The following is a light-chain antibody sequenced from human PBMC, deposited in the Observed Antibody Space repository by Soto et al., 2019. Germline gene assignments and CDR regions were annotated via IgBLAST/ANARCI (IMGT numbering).Light chain of an antibody. CDR1: SSDVGGSNY. CDR3: SSYTSSSTRV. V-gene: IGLV2-14*01. CDR2: EVS. J-gene: IGLJ3*02. Sequence: QSALTQPASVSGSPGQWITISCTGTSSDVGGSNYVSWYQQHPGKAPKLMIYEVSNRPSGVSNRFSGSKSGNTASLTISGLQAEDEADYYCSSYTSSSTRVFGGGTKLTVL.